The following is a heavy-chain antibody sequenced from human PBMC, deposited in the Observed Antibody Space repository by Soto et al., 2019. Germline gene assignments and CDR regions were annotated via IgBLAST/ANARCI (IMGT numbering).Heavy chain of an antibody. J-gene: IGHJ3*02. CDR2: ISGGGSGK. V-gene: IGHV3-7*01. CDR1: GFTFSSYC. D-gene: IGHD3-16*01. Sequence: GGSLRLSCAASGFTFSSYCMSWVRQAPGKGLEWVANISGGGSGKYYVDSVKGRFTISRDNAKNSLYLQMNSLRAEATAVSYCAGFLIRAFDIWGQGTMVTVSS. CDR3: AGFLIRAFDI.